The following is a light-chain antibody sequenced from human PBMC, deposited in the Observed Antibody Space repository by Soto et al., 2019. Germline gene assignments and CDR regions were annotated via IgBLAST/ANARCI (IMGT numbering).Light chain of an antibody. CDR2: AAS. V-gene: IGKV1-27*01. Sequence: DIQMTQSPSSLSASVGDRVTMTCRASQDIRNYVAWYQQKPGEVPKLLIYAASTLQSGVPARFSGRGFGTDFTLTISSLRPEDVATYYCQRYHSALLTFGPGTKVDLK. CDR1: QDIRNY. J-gene: IGKJ3*01. CDR3: QRYHSALLT.